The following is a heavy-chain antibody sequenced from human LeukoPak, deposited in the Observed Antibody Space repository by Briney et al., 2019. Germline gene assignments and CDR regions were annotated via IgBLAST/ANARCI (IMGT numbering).Heavy chain of an antibody. V-gene: IGHV3-23*01. J-gene: IGHJ3*02. CDR3: AKALDSIFGVVLTPLALDI. CDR1: GFTFESYD. Sequence: GGSLRLSCAASGFTFESYDMSWVRQAPGKGLEWVSDISGSGDTTYYADSAKGRFSMSRDNSRGTLSLQMNSLRAEDTAVYFCAKALDSIFGVVLTPLALDIWGQGTMVTVSS. CDR2: ISGSGDTT. D-gene: IGHD3-3*01.